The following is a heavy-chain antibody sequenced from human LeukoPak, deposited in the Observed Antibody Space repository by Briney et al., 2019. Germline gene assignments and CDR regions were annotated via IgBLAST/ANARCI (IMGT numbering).Heavy chain of an antibody. V-gene: IGHV4-59*01. CDR3: ARAPPYDFWSGYSYYYYGMDV. CDR1: GGSISSYY. CDR2: IYYSGST. Sequence: SETLSLTCTVSGGSISSYYWSWIRQPPGKGLEWIGYIYYSGSTNYNPSLKSRVTISVDTSKNQFSLKLSSVTAADTAVYYCARAPPYDFWSGYSYYYYGMDVWGQGTTVTVS. D-gene: IGHD3-3*01. J-gene: IGHJ6*02.